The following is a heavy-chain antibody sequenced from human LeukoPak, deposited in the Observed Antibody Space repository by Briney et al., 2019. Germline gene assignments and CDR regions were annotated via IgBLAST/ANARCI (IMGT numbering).Heavy chain of an antibody. CDR3: ARVGGETYTIFGVVITPYWYFDL. CDR1: GGSISSYY. Sequence: PSETLSLTCTVSGGSISSYYWSWIRQPPGKGLEWIGYIYYSGSTNYNPSLKSRVTISVDTSKNQFSLKLSSVTAADTAVYYCARVGGETYTIFGVVITPYWYFDLWGRGTLVTVSS. CDR2: IYYSGST. D-gene: IGHD3-3*01. J-gene: IGHJ2*01. V-gene: IGHV4-59*01.